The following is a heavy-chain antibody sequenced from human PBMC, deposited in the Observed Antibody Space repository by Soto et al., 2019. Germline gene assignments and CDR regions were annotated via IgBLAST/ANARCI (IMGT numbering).Heavy chain of an antibody. D-gene: IGHD2-2*01. V-gene: IGHV1-18*01. CDR1: GYTFTSYG. J-gene: IGHJ4*02. CDR3: ARDEYCSSTSCFDY. CDR2: ISAYNGNT. Sequence: QVQLVRSGAEVKKPGASVKVSCKASGYTFTSYGISWVRQPPGQGLEWMGWISAYNGNTNYAQKLQGRVTMTTDTSTSKAYMELRSLRSDDTAVYYCARDEYCSSTSCFDYWGQGTLVTVSS.